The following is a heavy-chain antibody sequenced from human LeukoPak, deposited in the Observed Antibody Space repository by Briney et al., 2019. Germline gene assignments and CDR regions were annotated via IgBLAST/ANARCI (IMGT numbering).Heavy chain of an antibody. CDR3: ARDGYSPNWFDP. J-gene: IGHJ5*02. CDR2: IYYVGGT. V-gene: IGHV4-39*02. CDR1: GGSISRNSYY. D-gene: IGHD2-21*01. Sequence: SETLSLTCTVSGGSISRNSYYWGWIRQPPGKGLEWIGSIYYVGGTYYNPSLKSRVTISVDTSKNQFSLKLSSVTAANTALYYCARDGYSPNWFDPWGQGTLVTVSP.